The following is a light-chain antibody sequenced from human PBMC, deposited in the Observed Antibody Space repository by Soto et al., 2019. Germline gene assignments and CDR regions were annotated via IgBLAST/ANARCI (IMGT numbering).Light chain of an antibody. J-gene: IGKJ5*01. V-gene: IGKV1-9*01. Sequence: QMTQSPSSRLASLGDEVTITCRASQSISNYLDWYQKKPGKAPKLLMYAASTLQSGVPSTFSGSGSGTDFTLTISSLQPEDFATYYCQQLKSNPQTFGQGTRLDIK. CDR2: AAS. CDR1: QSISNY. CDR3: QQLKSNPQT.